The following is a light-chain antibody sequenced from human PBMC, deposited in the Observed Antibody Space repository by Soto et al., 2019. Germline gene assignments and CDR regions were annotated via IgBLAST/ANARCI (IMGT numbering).Light chain of an antibody. Sequence: EIVLTQSPGTLSLSPGDRATLSCRASQSVTSSYLAWFQQKPGQAPRLLIYEASSRATGIPDRFSGSGSGTDFTLNINRLETEDFAVYSCHQYGSSPLTFGQGTKLEIK. V-gene: IGKV3-20*01. J-gene: IGKJ2*01. CDR3: HQYGSSPLT. CDR1: QSVTSSY. CDR2: EAS.